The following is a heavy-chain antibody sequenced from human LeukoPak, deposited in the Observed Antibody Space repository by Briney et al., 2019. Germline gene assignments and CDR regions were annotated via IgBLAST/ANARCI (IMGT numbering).Heavy chain of an antibody. CDR1: GGTFSSYA. J-gene: IGHJ6*03. CDR2: IIPIFGTA. CDR3: ARDSGHGDYLHYYYYMDV. V-gene: IGHV1-69*13. D-gene: IGHD4-17*01. Sequence: GASVKVSCKASGGTFSSYAISWVRQAPGQGLEWMGGIIPIFGTASYAQKFQGRVTITADESTSTAYMELSSLRSEDTAVYYCARDSGHGDYLHYYYYMDVWGKGTTVTISS.